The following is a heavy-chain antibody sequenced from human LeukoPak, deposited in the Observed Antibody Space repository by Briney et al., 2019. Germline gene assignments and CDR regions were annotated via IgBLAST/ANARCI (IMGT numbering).Heavy chain of an antibody. Sequence: GSSVKVSCKASGGTFSSYAISWVRQAPGQGLEWMGIINPSGGSTSYAQKFQGRVTMTRDTSTSTVYMELSSLRSEDTAVYYCARGAPGKRNNWFDPWGQGTLVIVSS. J-gene: IGHJ5*02. CDR2: INPSGGST. CDR1: GGTFSSYA. CDR3: ARGAPGKRNNWFDP. D-gene: IGHD3-16*01. V-gene: IGHV1-46*01.